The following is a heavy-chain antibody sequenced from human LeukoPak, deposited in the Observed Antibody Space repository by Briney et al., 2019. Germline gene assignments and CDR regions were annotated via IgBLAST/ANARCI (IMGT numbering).Heavy chain of an antibody. D-gene: IGHD2-15*01. CDR2: IYYSGST. J-gene: IGHJ5*02. V-gene: IGHV4-59*01. CDR3: ARFSATAATNLRLNWFDP. Sequence: PSETLSLTCTVSGGSISSYYWSWIRQPPGKGLEWIGYIYYSGSTSYNPSLKSRVTISVDTSKNQFSLKLSSVTAADTAVYYCARFSATAATNLRLNWFDPWGQGTLVTVSS. CDR1: GGSISSYY.